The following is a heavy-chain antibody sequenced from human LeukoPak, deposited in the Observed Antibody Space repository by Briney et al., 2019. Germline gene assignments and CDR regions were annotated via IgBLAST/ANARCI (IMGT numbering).Heavy chain of an antibody. Sequence: GGSLRLSCAASGFTFSSNAMSWVRQAPGKGLEWVSVISVSGSRAYYADFVKGRFIVSRDNSKNTVLLQMNSLRVEDTAVYYCTKDHDGMHAWGQGTTVTVSS. CDR2: ISVSGSRA. J-gene: IGHJ6*02. CDR3: TKDHDGMHA. V-gene: IGHV3-23*01. CDR1: GFTFSSNA.